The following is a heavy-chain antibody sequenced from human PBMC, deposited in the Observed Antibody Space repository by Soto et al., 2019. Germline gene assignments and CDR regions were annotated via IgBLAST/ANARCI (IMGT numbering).Heavy chain of an antibody. Sequence: QLQLQESGSGLVKPSQTLSLTCAVSGASISSGGSSWSWIRQAPGTGLEWIGYIYHSGITNYNPSLKIRVTISVDKSQNQFSLSLSFVTAADTAVYYCARGLAVRGSYGLDVWGQGTTVTVSS. J-gene: IGHJ6*02. CDR1: GASISSGGSS. CDR3: ARGLAVRGSYGLDV. D-gene: IGHD3-10*01. V-gene: IGHV4-30-2*01. CDR2: IYHSGIT.